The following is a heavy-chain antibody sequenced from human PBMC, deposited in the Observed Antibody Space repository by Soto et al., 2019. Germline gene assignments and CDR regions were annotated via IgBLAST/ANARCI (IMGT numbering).Heavy chain of an antibody. V-gene: IGHV1-69*01. CDR2: IIPIFVTS. Sequence: SVNVSFKASGGSFSSSGISWVRQAPGQGLEWVGGIIPIFVTSHYAQKFQGRVTITADESTNTAYRELSSLTSEDTAVYYCARSLDYNDYTGYSTVGVYFDYWGLGTLVTVSS. CDR1: GGSFSSSG. D-gene: IGHD3-22*01. J-gene: IGHJ4*02. CDR3: ARSLDYNDYTGYSTVGVYFDY.